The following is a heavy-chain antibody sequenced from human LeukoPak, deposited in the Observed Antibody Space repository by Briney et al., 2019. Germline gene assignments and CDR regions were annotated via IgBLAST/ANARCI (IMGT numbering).Heavy chain of an antibody. CDR1: GYTFTGYY. CDR3: ARVAYSYGTNWFDP. V-gene: IGHV1-2*02. J-gene: IGHJ5*02. Sequence: VASVKVSCKASGYTFTGYYMHWVRQAPGQGLEWMGWINPNSGGTNYAQKFQGRVTMTRDTSISTAYMELSRLRSDDTAVYYCARVAYSYGTNWFDPWGQGPWSPSPQ. D-gene: IGHD5-18*01. CDR2: INPNSGGT.